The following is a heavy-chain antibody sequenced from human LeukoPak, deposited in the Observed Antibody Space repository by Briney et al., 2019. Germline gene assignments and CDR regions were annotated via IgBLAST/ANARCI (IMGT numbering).Heavy chain of an antibody. D-gene: IGHD1-14*01. Sequence: ASVKVSCKASGYTFTGYYMHWVRQAPGQGLEWMGWINPNSGGTNYAQKFQGRVTMTRDTSISTAYMELSRLRSDDTAVYYCARDYYNGNYHYMDVWGKGTTVTVSS. CDR1: GYTFTGYY. CDR3: ARDYYNGNYHYMDV. J-gene: IGHJ6*03. V-gene: IGHV1-2*02. CDR2: INPNSGGT.